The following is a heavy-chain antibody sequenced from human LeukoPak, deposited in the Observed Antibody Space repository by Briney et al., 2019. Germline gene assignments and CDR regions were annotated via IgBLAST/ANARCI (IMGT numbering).Heavy chain of an antibody. J-gene: IGHJ4*02. CDR2: IIPIFGTA. Sequence: SVKVSCKASGGTFSSYAISWVRPAPGQGLEWMGRIIPIFGTANYALKCQGRVTITTDESTSTAYMELSSLRSEDTAVYYCASSVGEGDFDYWGQGTLVTVSS. V-gene: IGHV1-69*05. CDR1: GGTFSSYA. D-gene: IGHD3-16*01. CDR3: ASSVGEGDFDY.